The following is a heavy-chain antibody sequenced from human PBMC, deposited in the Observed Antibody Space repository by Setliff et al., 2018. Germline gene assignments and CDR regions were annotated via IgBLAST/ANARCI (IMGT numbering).Heavy chain of an antibody. CDR2: INPGNGNT. Sequence: ASVKVSCKASGYTFTDYAMHWVRQAPGQRLEWMGWINPGNGNTKYSQKFQGRVTITRDTSASTAYMELSSLRSEDTAVYYCVREGVDTRSSTDYRYYMDVWGKGTTVTVS. J-gene: IGHJ6*03. V-gene: IGHV1-3*01. CDR3: VREGVDTRSSTDYRYYMDV. CDR1: GYTFTDYA. D-gene: IGHD5-18*01.